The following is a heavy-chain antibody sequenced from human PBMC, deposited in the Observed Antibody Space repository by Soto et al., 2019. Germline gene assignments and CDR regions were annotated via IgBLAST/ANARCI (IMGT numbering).Heavy chain of an antibody. CDR2: MSYSGST. Sequence: QLQLQESGPGLVKPSETLSLTCTVSGGSLSSSSSYWGWIRQPPGKGLEWIGSMSYSGSTYHNPSLKSRVTLSVDTSHSRFSLKLTSVTAADTAVYYCARHRVPSVYDPIPGCFDSWGQGTLVTASS. J-gene: IGHJ4*02. CDR3: ARHRVPSVYDPIPGCFDS. CDR1: GGSLSSSSSY. D-gene: IGHD5-12*01. V-gene: IGHV4-39*01.